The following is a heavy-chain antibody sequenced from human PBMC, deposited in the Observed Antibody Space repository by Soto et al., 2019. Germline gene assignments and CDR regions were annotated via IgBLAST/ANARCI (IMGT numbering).Heavy chain of an antibody. J-gene: IGHJ6*02. Sequence: PSETLSLTCTVSGGSISSGDYYWSWIRQPPGKGLEWIGYIYYSGSTYYNPSLKSRVTISVDTSKNQSSLKLSAVTAAATAVYYCARGRDGMDFWGQGTTVTVSS. CDR2: IYYSGST. CDR1: GGSISSGDYY. V-gene: IGHV4-30-4*01. CDR3: ARGRDGMDF.